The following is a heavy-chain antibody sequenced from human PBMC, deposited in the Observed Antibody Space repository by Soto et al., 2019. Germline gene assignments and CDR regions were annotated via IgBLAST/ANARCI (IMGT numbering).Heavy chain of an antibody. CDR1: GYSFTSYW. V-gene: IGHV5-51*01. Sequence: AGESLKISCKGSGYSFTSYWIGWVRQMPGKGLEWMGIIYPGDSDTRYSPSFQGQVTISADKSISTAYLQWSSLKASDTAMYYCAKHSPYGDYESGGVYYYYGMDVWGQGTTVTVSS. CDR2: IYPGDSDT. CDR3: AKHSPYGDYESGGVYYYYGMDV. J-gene: IGHJ6*02. D-gene: IGHD4-17*01.